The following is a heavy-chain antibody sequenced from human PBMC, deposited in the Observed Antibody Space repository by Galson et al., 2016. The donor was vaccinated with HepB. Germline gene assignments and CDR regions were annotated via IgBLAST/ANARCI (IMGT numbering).Heavy chain of an antibody. D-gene: IGHD3-10*01. J-gene: IGHJ3*02. CDR2: LSYSGSA. CDR3: ARLFASGRKYDAFDI. Sequence: SETLSLTCTVSGGSVTASPYYHAWIRQPPGKGLEWIGTLSYSGSAYYNPSLKSHITISMGASRNQFSLQLTSVTAADTAVYYCARLFASGRKYDAFDIWGQGTVVTVSS. V-gene: IGHV4-39*01. CDR1: GGSVTASPYY.